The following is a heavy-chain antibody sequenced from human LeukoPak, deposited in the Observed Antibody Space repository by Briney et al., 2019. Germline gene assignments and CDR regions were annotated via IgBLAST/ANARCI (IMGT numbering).Heavy chain of an antibody. CDR2: IYHSGAT. D-gene: IGHD4-23*01. Sequence: SETLSLTCAVSGGSISSSSSNCWTWVRQPPGKGLEWIGEIYHSGATNYNPSLKSRVTMLLDKSKTQFSLKLNSVTAADTAVYYCARNGGNSDFDYWGQGTLVTVSS. CDR3: ARNGGNSDFDY. V-gene: IGHV4-4*02. J-gene: IGHJ4*02. CDR1: GGSISSSSSNC.